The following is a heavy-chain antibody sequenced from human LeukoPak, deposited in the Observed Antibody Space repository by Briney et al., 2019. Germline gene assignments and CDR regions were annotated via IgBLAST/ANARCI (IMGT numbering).Heavy chain of an antibody. CDR2: ISSNGGST. CDR1: GFTFSSYA. V-gene: IGHV3-64*01. D-gene: IGHD1-26*01. CDR3: ARDRGGGSYDAFDI. Sequence: GGSLRLSCAASGFTFSSYAMHWVRQAPGKGLEYVSAISSNGGSTYYANSVKGRFTISRDNSKNTLYLQMGSLRTEDMAVYYCARDRGGGSYDAFDIWGQGTMVTVSS. J-gene: IGHJ3*02.